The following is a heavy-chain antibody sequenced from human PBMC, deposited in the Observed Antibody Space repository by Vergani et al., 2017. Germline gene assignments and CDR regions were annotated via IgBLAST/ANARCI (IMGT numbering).Heavy chain of an antibody. J-gene: IGHJ4*02. CDR3: AREIAVAGHVPGY. D-gene: IGHD6-19*01. CDR1: GFTFSSYG. V-gene: IGHV3-33*01. Sequence: QVQLVESGGGVVQPGRSLRLSCAASGFTFSSYGMHWVGQAPGKGLEWVAVIWYDGSNKYYADSVKGRFTISRDNSKNTLYLQMNSLRAEDTAVYYCAREIAVAGHVPGYWGQGTLVTVSS. CDR2: IWYDGSNK.